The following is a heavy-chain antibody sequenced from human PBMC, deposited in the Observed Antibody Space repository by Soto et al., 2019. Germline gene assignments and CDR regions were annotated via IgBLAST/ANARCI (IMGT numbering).Heavy chain of an antibody. D-gene: IGHD4-17*01. CDR3: ARRYGPGFDY. CDR2: IYYSGST. V-gene: IGHV4-59*08. J-gene: IGHJ4*02. CDR1: GGSISSYY. Sequence: QVQLQESGPGLVKPSETLSLTCTVSGGSISSYYWSWIRQPPGKGLEWIGYIYYSGSTNYNPSLKRRVTQSVATSKTQFSLQLSSVTAADTAVYYCARRYGPGFDYWGQGTLVTVSS.